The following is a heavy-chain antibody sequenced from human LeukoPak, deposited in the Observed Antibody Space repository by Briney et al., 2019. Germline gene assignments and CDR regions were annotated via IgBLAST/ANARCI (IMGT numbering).Heavy chain of an antibody. V-gene: IGHV1-18*01. CDR1: GYTFTTYG. CDR2: INPYNGNT. J-gene: IGHJ4*02. D-gene: IGHD2-2*02. CDR3: ARELYGRFEY. Sequence: ASVKVSCKASGYTFTTYGISWVRQAPGQGLEWMGWINPYNGNTNYAQKLQGRVTMTTDTSTSTAYMELRSLRSDDTAAYYCARELYGRFEYWGQGTLVTVSS.